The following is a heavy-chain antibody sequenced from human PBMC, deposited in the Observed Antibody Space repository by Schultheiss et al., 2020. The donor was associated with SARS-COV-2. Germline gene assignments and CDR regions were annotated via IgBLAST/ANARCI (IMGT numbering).Heavy chain of an antibody. CDR2: INAGNGNT. Sequence: ASVKVSCNASGYTFTSYAMHWVRQAPGQRLEWMGWINAGNGNTKYSQKFQGRVTITRDTSASTAYMELSSLRSEDTAVYYCARPETPGYYYYYGMDVWGQGTTVTVSS. D-gene: IGHD2-15*01. CDR1: GYTFTSYA. J-gene: IGHJ6*02. CDR3: ARPETPGYYYYYGMDV. V-gene: IGHV1-3*01.